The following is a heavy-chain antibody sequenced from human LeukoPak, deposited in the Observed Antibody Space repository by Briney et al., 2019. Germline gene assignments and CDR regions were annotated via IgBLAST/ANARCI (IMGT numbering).Heavy chain of an antibody. Sequence: GRSLRLSCAASGFAFSSYGMHWVRQAPGKGLEWVAVIWYDGSNKYYADSVKGRFTISRDNAKNSLYLQMNSLRAEDTAVYYCARDGQLADFDYWGQGTLVTVSS. CDR2: IWYDGSNK. CDR1: GFAFSSYG. J-gene: IGHJ4*02. D-gene: IGHD6-6*01. V-gene: IGHV3-33*01. CDR3: ARDGQLADFDY.